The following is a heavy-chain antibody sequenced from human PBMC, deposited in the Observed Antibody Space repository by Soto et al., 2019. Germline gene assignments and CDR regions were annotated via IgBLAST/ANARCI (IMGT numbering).Heavy chain of an antibody. CDR2: ISHDGSNK. Sequence: QVQLVESGGGVVQPGRSLRLSCAASGFTFYKYGMHWVRQAPGKGLEWVALISHDGSNKYYVDSVKGRFTIARDNSKNTVVLPMNSLRPEDTARYFCAKDDRHRWYNYYGMDVWGQGTTVTVSS. CDR1: GFTFYKYG. CDR3: AKDDRHRWYNYYGMDV. V-gene: IGHV3-30*18. J-gene: IGHJ6*02. D-gene: IGHD3-16*02.